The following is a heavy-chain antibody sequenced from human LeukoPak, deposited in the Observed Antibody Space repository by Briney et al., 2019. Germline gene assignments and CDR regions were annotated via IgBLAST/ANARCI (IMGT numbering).Heavy chain of an antibody. CDR3: AKGSTLDSSNPEQDAFDI. J-gene: IGHJ3*02. D-gene: IGHD6-13*01. V-gene: IGHV3-23*01. CDR1: GFTFSSYA. CDR2: ISGSGGST. Sequence: AGGSLRLSCAASGFTFSSYAMSWVRQAPGKGLEWVSAISGSGGSTYYADSVKGRFTISRDNSKNTLYLQMNSLRAEDTAVYYCAKGSTLDSSNPEQDAFDIWGQGTMVTVSS.